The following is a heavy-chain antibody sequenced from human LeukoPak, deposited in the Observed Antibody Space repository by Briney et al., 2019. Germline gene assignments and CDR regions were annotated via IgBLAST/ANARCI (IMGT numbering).Heavy chain of an antibody. CDR1: GFTFSSYA. V-gene: IGHV3-64D*06. CDR3: VKVALVHYGSGSTPPNYFDY. D-gene: IGHD3-10*01. Sequence: GGSLRLSCSASGFTFSSYAMHWVRQAPGKGLEYVSAISSNGGSTYYADFVKGRFTISRDNSKNTLYLQVSSLRAEDTAVYYCVKVALVHYGSGSTPPNYFDYWGQGTLVTVSS. J-gene: IGHJ4*02. CDR2: ISSNGGST.